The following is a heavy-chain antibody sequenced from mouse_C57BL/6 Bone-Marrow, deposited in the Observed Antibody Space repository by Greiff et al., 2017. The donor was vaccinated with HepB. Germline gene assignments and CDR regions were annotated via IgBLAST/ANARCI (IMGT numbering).Heavy chain of an antibody. J-gene: IGHJ4*01. V-gene: IGHV1-9*01. Sequence: QVQLQQSGAELMKPGASVKLSCKATGYTFTGYWIEWVKQRPGHGLEWIGEILPGSGSTNYNGKFKGKATLTADKSSSTAYMQLSSLTSEDSAVYFCAHYGSRYAMDYWGQGTSVTVSS. CDR2: ILPGSGST. D-gene: IGHD1-1*01. CDR1: GYTFTGYW. CDR3: AHYGSRYAMDY.